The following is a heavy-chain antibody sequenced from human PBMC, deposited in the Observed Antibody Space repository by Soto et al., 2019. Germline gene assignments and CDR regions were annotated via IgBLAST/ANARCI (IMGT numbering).Heavy chain of an antibody. CDR3: AREIEVAGTSLGFDY. Sequence: VASVKVSCKASGYTFTGYYMHWVRQAPGQGLEWMGWINPNSGGTNYAQKFQGWVTMTRDTSISTAYMELSRLRSDDTAVYYCAREIEVAGTSLGFDYWGQGTLVTVSS. D-gene: IGHD6-19*01. V-gene: IGHV1-2*04. J-gene: IGHJ4*02. CDR2: INPNSGGT. CDR1: GYTFTGYY.